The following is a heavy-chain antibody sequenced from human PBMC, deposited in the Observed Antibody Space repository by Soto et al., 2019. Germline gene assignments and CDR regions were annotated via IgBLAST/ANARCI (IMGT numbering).Heavy chain of an antibody. J-gene: IGHJ4*02. V-gene: IGHV3-23*01. CDR1: GFTFSSYA. D-gene: IGHD3-22*01. CDR2: ISGSGGST. Sequence: PGGSLRLSCAASGFTFSSYAMSWVRQAPGKGLEWVSAISGSGGSTYYADSVKGRFTISRDNSKNTLYLQMNSLRAEDTAVYYCAKGSTMIVVVYNDYWGQGTLVTVSS. CDR3: AKGSTMIVVVYNDY.